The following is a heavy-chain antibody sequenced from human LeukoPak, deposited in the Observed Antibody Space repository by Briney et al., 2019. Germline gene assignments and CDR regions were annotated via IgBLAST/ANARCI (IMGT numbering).Heavy chain of an antibody. V-gene: IGHV1-3*01. J-gene: IGHJ6*02. CDR1: GYTFSSYA. CDR3: ARETISSSWSHHYYGMDV. CDR2: INAGNGNT. D-gene: IGHD6-13*01. Sequence: ASVKVSCKASGYTFSSYAMQWVRQAPGQRLEWMGWINAGNGNTKYSQKFQGRVSITRDTSANTAYMELSSLRSEDTAVYFCARETISSSWSHHYYGMDVWAKGPRSPSP.